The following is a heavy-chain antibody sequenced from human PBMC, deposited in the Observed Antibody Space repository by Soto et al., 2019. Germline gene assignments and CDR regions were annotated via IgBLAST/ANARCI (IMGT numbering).Heavy chain of an antibody. J-gene: IGHJ4*02. Sequence: SETLSLTCAVYGGSFSGYYWSWIRQPPGKGLEWIGEINHSGSTNYNPSLKSRVTISVDTSKNQFSLKLSSVTAADTAVYYCAGVGRGYQLAYCGQGTLVPVSS. CDR3: AGVGRGYQLAY. D-gene: IGHD5-12*01. CDR2: INHSGST. V-gene: IGHV4-34*01. CDR1: GGSFSGYY.